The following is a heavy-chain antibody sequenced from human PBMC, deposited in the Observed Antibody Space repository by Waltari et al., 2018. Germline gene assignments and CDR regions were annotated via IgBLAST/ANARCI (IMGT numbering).Heavy chain of an antibody. CDR2: VRGSGKT. J-gene: IGHJ4*02. CDR1: GDFLSDRYW. D-gene: IGHD2-15*01. CDR3: ARDRGRGLYLDS. Sequence: GPGLVHPSGTLSLIWAACGDFLSDRYWWSWVRQAPGKGLEWIGQVRGSGKTNYNPSFASRVTVSVDTSTAQFSLKLTSATAADTAVYYCARDRGRGLYLDSWGQGILVTVSP. V-gene: IGHV4-4*02.